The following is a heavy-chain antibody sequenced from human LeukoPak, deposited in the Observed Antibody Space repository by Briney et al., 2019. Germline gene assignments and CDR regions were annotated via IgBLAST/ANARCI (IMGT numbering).Heavy chain of an antibody. D-gene: IGHD4-17*01. Sequence: ASVKVSCKASGYTFTSYDINWVRQATGQGLEWMGWMNPNSGNTGYAQKFQGRVTMTRNTSISTAYMELSSLRSEDTAVYHCARGPGDDDAFDIWGQGTMVTVSS. V-gene: IGHV1-8*01. CDR1: GYTFTSYD. J-gene: IGHJ3*02. CDR2: MNPNSGNT. CDR3: ARGPGDDDAFDI.